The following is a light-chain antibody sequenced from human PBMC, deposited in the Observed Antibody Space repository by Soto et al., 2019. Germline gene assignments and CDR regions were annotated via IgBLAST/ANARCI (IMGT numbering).Light chain of an antibody. V-gene: IGLV2-14*01. Sequence: QSALTQPASVSGSPGQSITISCTGTSSDVGGYNYVSWYQQYPGKAPKLLIYDITNRPSGIPNRFSGSKSGNTASLTISGLQAEDEADYYCSSYTGSSTLSIFGTGTKLTVL. CDR3: SSYTGSSTLSI. CDR1: SSDVGGYNY. CDR2: DIT. J-gene: IGLJ1*01.